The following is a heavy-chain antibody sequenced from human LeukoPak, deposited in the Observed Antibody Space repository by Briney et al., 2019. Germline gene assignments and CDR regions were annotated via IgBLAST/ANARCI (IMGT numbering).Heavy chain of an antibody. CDR2: IKQDGSEK. D-gene: IGHD3-10*01. CDR3: ARGANTYYYGSGSYSTPSPFDY. Sequence: GGSLRLSCAASGFTFSSYWMSWVRQAPGKGLEWVANIKQDGSEKYYVDSVKGRFTISRDNAKNSLYLQMNSLRAEDTAVYYCARGANTYYYGSGSYSTPSPFDYWGQGTLVTVSS. J-gene: IGHJ4*02. V-gene: IGHV3-7*03. CDR1: GFTFSSYW.